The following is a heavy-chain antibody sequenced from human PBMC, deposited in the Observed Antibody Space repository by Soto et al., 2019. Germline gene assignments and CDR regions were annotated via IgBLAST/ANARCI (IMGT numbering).Heavy chain of an antibody. CDR2: ISAYNGNT. CDR3: ATASYQYYDCGSGYYYFDY. D-gene: IGHD3-3*01. J-gene: IGHJ4*02. CDR1: GYTFTSYG. Sequence: QVQLVQSGAEVKKPGASVKVSCKASGYTFTSYGISWVRQAPGQGLEWMGWISAYNGNTNYAQKLQCRVTMTTDTSTSTAYMELRSLRSDDTAVYYCATASYQYYDCGSGYYYFDYWGQGTLVTVSS. V-gene: IGHV1-18*01.